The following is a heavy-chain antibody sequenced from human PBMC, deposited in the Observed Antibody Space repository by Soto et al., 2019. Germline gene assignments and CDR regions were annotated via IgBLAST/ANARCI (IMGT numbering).Heavy chain of an antibody. V-gene: IGHV3-74*01. CDR2: ISDDGSRA. D-gene: IGHD3-10*01. J-gene: IGHJ4*02. CDR3: TRGPRPSSVGTGAF. CDR1: GFSFSMYW. Sequence: GGSLTLSCTVYGFSFSMYWMHWVRQLPGKGPEWVSRISDDGSRADYADSVKGRFTISRHNAKHTPSLEMHVLRADDTVVYYCTRGPRPSSVGTGAFWGQGTPVTVSS.